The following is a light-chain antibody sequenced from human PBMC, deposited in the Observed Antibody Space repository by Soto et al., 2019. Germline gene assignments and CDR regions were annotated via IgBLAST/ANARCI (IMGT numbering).Light chain of an antibody. CDR1: NIGSKS. CDR3: QVWDSSSDPYV. Sequence: SYELTQPPSVSVAPGQTARITCGGNNIGSKSVHWYQQKPGQAPVLVVYDDGDRPSGIPEGFSGSKSGNTATLTITRVEAGDEADHYCQVWDSSSDPYVFGTGTKLTVL. J-gene: IGLJ1*01. CDR2: DDG. V-gene: IGLV3-21*02.